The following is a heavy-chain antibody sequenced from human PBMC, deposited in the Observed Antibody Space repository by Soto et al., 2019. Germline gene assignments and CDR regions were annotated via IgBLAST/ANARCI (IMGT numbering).Heavy chain of an antibody. CDR3: ARDRAAGGY. D-gene: IGHD6-13*01. J-gene: IGHJ4*02. CDR1: GFSFSSYE. V-gene: IGHV3-48*03. Sequence: GGSLRLSCAASGFSFSSYEMNWVRQAPGKGLEWLSYISSSGSTIYYADSLKGRFTISRDNARNSLYLQMNTLSVEDTALYYCARDRAAGGYWGQGTLVTVSS. CDR2: ISSSGSTI.